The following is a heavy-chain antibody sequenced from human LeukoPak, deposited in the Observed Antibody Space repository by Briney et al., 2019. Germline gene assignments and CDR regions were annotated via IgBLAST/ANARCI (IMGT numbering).Heavy chain of an antibody. CDR1: GFTFDDYG. V-gene: IGHV3-20*04. Sequence: GGSLRLSCAASGFTFDDYGMSWVRQAPGKGLEWVSGINWNGGSTGYADSVKGRFTTSRDNSKNTLYLQMNSLRAEDTAVYYCAKDLVVVALGDYWGQGTLVTVSS. D-gene: IGHD3-22*01. CDR3: AKDLVVVALGDY. CDR2: INWNGGST. J-gene: IGHJ4*02.